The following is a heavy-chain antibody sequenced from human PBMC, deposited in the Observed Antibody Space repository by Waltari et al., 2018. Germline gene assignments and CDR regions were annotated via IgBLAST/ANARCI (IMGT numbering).Heavy chain of an antibody. CDR2: IYYSGST. CDR1: GGSITSYY. J-gene: IGHJ4*02. CDR3: ARVGAPSSGFQRSQPFDY. V-gene: IGHV4-59*01. D-gene: IGHD6-19*01. Sequence: QVQLQESGPGLVKPSETLSLTCTVSGGSITSYYVSWIRQSPGKGLEWIVYIYYSGSTNYNPSLKSRLTISVDRSNNQFSLNLTSMTAADTAVYYCARVGAPSSGFQRSQPFDYWGQGTLVTVSS.